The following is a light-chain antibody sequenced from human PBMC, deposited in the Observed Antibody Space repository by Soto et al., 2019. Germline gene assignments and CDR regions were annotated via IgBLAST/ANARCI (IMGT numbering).Light chain of an antibody. V-gene: IGKV1-9*01. Sequence: DIQLTQSPSFLSASVGDRVTITCRASQGISSYFAWYQQKPGKAPKLLIYGASTLQSGVPSRFSGSGSGTEFTLTISSLQPEDFAIYYCQQLNSYPLTFGGGTKVEI. J-gene: IGKJ4*01. CDR1: QGISSY. CDR3: QQLNSYPLT. CDR2: GAS.